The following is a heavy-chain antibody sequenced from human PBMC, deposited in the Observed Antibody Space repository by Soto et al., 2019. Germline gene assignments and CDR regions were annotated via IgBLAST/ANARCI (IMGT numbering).Heavy chain of an antibody. J-gene: IGHJ5*02. CDR2: IVVGSGNT. CDR3: AKEGTTRPYNWFDP. V-gene: IGHV1-58*01. CDR1: GFTFTSSA. Sequence: SVKVSCKASGFTFTSSAVQWVRQARGQRLEWIGWIVVGSGNTNYAQKFQERVTITRDMSTSTAYMELSSLRSEDTAVYYCAKEGTTRPYNWFDPWGQGTLVTVS. D-gene: IGHD2-2*01.